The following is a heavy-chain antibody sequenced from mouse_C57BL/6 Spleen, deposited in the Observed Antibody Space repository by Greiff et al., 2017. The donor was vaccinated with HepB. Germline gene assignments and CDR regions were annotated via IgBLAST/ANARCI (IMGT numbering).Heavy chain of an antibody. V-gene: IGHV3-6*01. CDR2: ISYDGSN. CDR1: GYSITSGYY. Sequence: EVKLVESGPGLVKPSQSLSLTCSVTGYSITSGYYWNWIRQFPGNKLEWMGYISYDGSNNYTPSLKHRISITRNTSKNQFFLKLKSVTTEDTATYYCARRGYYDGSSYGAMDYWGQGTAVTVSS. D-gene: IGHD1-1*01. CDR3: ARRGYYDGSSYGAMDY. J-gene: IGHJ4*01.